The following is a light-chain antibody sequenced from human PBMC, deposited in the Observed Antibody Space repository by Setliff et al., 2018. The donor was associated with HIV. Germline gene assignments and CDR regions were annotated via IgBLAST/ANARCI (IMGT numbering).Light chain of an antibody. V-gene: IGLV2-14*01. Sequence: QSVLTQPASVSGSPGQPITISCTGISSDVGNYNYVSWYQEHPGKAPKLMIYDVSKRPSGVSNRFSGSKSGNTASLTISGLQAEDEADYHCSSYTGRSTFVFGTGTKVTVL. CDR1: SSDVGNYNY. J-gene: IGLJ1*01. CDR3: SSYTGRSTFV. CDR2: DVS.